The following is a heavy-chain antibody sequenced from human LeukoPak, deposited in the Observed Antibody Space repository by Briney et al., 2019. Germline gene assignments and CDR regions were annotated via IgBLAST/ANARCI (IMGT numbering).Heavy chain of an antibody. CDR3: ARATWDPNYYYYMDV. CDR2: ISSSRSYI. D-gene: IGHD1-26*01. CDR1: GFTFSSYT. J-gene: IGHJ6*03. Sequence: GGSLRLSCAASGFTFSSYTMKWVRQAPGKGLEWVSSISSSRSYIYYADSVKGRFTISRDNAKNSLYLQMNSLRAKDTAVYFCARATWDPNYYYYMDVWGSGTTVTISS. V-gene: IGHV3-21*01.